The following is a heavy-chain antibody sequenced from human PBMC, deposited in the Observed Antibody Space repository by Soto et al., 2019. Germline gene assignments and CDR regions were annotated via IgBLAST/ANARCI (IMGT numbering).Heavy chain of an antibody. CDR2: IIPILGIA. J-gene: IGHJ4*02. Sequence: QVQLVQSGAEVKKPGSSVKVSCKASGGTFSSYTISWVRQAPGQGLEWMGWIIPILGIANYAQKFQGRVTITADKSTSTAYMELSSLRSEDTAVYYCARGVYSSGWPDYWGQGTLVTVSS. CDR3: ARGVYSSGWPDY. V-gene: IGHV1-69*02. CDR1: GGTFSSYT. D-gene: IGHD6-19*01.